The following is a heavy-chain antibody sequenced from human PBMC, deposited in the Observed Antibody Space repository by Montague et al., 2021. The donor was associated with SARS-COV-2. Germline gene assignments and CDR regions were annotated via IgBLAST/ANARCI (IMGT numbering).Heavy chain of an antibody. J-gene: IGHJ4*02. Sequence: TLSLTCTVSGGSISSGCYSWSWIHQGPGKGLVWIGNIYYSGSAYYSPSLRSRATLSVDTSRNQFSLNLSSVTAADTAVYYCARVDAASGAPYCDYWGQGTLVTVSS. CDR2: IYYSGSA. CDR1: GGSISSGCYS. V-gene: IGHV4-31*03. CDR3: ARVDAASGAPYCDY. D-gene: IGHD4/OR15-4a*01.